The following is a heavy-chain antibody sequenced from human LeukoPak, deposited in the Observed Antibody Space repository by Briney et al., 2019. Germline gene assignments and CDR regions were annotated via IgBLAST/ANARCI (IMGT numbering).Heavy chain of an antibody. J-gene: IGHJ4*02. Sequence: PGGSLRLSCAASGFTVSSNYMSWVRQAPGKGLEWVSAISGSGGSTYYADSVKGRFTISRDNSKNTLYLQMNSLRAEDTAVYYCAKDRNYYDSSGLEDWGQGTLVTVSS. CDR3: AKDRNYYDSSGLED. CDR1: GFTVSSNY. V-gene: IGHV3-23*01. D-gene: IGHD3-22*01. CDR2: ISGSGGST.